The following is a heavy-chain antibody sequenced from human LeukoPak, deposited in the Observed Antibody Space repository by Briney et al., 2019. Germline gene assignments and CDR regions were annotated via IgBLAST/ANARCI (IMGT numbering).Heavy chain of an antibody. V-gene: IGHV4-59*08. J-gene: IGHJ4*02. D-gene: IGHD3-22*01. Sequence: SAPLPLTSTASGGSISSYFWSWIRPPPGKGLGGVGNIYYSGGTNYNPSLKSRVTISVDTSKNQFSLKLSYLTAADTAVYYCARHLYFEDSSGYYSYSFDYWGQGTLVTVSS. CDR2: IYYSGGT. CDR3: ARHLYFEDSSGYYSYSFDY. CDR1: GGSISSYF.